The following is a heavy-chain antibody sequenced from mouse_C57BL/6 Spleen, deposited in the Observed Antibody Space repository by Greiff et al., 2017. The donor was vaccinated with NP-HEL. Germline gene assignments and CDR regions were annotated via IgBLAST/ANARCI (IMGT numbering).Heavy chain of an antibody. CDR3: TELGRNFAY. CDR1: GFTFTNYW. J-gene: IGHJ3*01. V-gene: IGHV6-3*01. Sequence: EVKVEESGGGLVQPGGSMKLSCVASGFTFTNYWMNWVRQSPEKGLEWVAQIRLKSDNYATHYAESVKGRFTISRDDSKSSVYLQMNNLRAEDTGIYYCTELGRNFAYWGQGTLVTVSA. CDR2: IRLKSDNYAT. D-gene: IGHD4-1*01.